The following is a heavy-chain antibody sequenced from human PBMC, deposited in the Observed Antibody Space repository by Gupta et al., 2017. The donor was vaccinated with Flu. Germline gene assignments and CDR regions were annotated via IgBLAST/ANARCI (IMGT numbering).Heavy chain of an antibody. D-gene: IGHD3-22*01. J-gene: IGHJ4*02. CDR3: ARGGPFNYDSSGYIHD. V-gene: IGHV1-18*01. Sequence: QVHLVQSEAEVKKPGTSVKVSCKASGYTFSSFGVNWVRQAPGQGLEWMGWISVYNGDTNYAQKLQGRVTMTTDTSTNTAYRELRSLRSDDTAVYYCARGGPFNYDSSGYIHDWGQGTLVTVSS. CDR1: GYTFSSFG. CDR2: ISVYNGDT.